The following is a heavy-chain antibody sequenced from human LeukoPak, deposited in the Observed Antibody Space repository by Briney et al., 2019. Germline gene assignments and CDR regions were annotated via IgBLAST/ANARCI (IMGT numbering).Heavy chain of an antibody. J-gene: IGHJ4*02. CDR1: GFTFNSYT. V-gene: IGHV3-20*04. CDR2: INWNGGST. Sequence: GGSLRLSCAASGFTFNSYTLNWVRRAPGKGLEWVSGINWNGGSTGYADSVKGRFTISRDNAKNSLYLQMNSLRAEDTALYYCARVPDATVTEIFDYWGQGTLVTVSS. CDR3: ARVPDATVTEIFDY. D-gene: IGHD4-17*01.